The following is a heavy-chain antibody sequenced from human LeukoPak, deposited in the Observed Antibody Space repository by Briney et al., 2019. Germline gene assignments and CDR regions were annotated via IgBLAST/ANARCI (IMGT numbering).Heavy chain of an antibody. CDR2: IHPSGST. CDR1: GDSISSYY. J-gene: IGHJ4*02. Sequence: SETLSLTCTVSGDSISSYYWSWIRQPAGKGLEWIGRIHPSGSTNYNPSLKSRVTLSVDTSKNEFSLKLSSVTAADTAVYFCARDEGSAYPFDYWGQGTLVTVSS. V-gene: IGHV4-4*07. D-gene: IGHD3-22*01. CDR3: ARDEGSAYPFDY.